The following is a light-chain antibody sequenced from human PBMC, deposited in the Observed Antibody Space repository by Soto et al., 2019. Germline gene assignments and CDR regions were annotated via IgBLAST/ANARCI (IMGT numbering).Light chain of an antibody. Sequence: EIVMTQSPATLSVSPGERATLSCRASQSVTSNLAWYQQKPGQAPRLLIYDASTRATSLPARFSGSGSGTEFTLTISSLQSEDFAVYYCQQYNDRPRTFGQGTKVEIK. CDR1: QSVTSN. CDR3: QQYNDRPRT. V-gene: IGKV3-15*01. CDR2: DAS. J-gene: IGKJ1*01.